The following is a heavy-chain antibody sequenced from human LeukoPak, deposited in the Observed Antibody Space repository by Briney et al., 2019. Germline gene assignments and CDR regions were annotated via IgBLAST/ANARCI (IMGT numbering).Heavy chain of an antibody. D-gene: IGHD3-22*01. J-gene: IGHJ4*02. CDR3: ARRRITMIGIVPFFDY. Sequence: PSETLSLTCAVYGGSFSGYYWSWIRQPPGKGLGWIGEINHSGSTNYNPSLKSRVTISVDTSKNQFSLKLSSVTAADTAVYYCARRRITMIGIVPFFDYWGQGTLVTVSS. CDR1: GGSFSGYY. CDR2: INHSGST. V-gene: IGHV4-34*01.